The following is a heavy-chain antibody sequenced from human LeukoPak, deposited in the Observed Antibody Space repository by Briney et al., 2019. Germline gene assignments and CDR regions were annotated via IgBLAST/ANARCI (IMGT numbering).Heavy chain of an antibody. V-gene: IGHV3-23*01. D-gene: IGHD2-2*01. CDR3: AKDLVVVPAAMEGYFDY. J-gene: IGHJ4*02. CDR1: GFTFSSYA. CDR2: ISGSGGST. Sequence: GGSLRLSCAASGFTFSSYAMSWVRQAPGKGLEWVSAISGSGGSTYYADSVKGRFTISRDNSKNTLYLQMNSLRAEDTAVYYCAKDLVVVPAAMEGYFDYWGQGTLVTVSS.